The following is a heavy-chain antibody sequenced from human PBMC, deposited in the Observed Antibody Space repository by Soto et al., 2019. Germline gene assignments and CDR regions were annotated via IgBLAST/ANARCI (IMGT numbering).Heavy chain of an antibody. CDR1: GFTFSSYG. J-gene: IGHJ6*02. CDR3: ARELREMASYGMDV. CDR2: IWYDGSNK. Sequence: QVQLVESGGGVVHPGRSLRLSCAASGFTFSSYGMHWVRQAPGKGLEWVAVIWYDGSNKYYADSVKGRFTISRDNSKNTLYLQMNSLRAEDTAVYYCARELREMASYGMDVWGQGTTVTVSS. V-gene: IGHV3-33*01.